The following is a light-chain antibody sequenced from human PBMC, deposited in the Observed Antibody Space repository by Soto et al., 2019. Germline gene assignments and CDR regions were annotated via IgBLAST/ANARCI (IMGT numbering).Light chain of an antibody. V-gene: IGKV3-20*01. J-gene: IGKJ4*01. CDR3: QQYGSSPLT. Sequence: EIVLTQSPGTLSLSPGERGTLSCRASQSVSSNYLAWYQQKPGQAPRLLIYGASSRATGIPDRFSGSGSGTDSTLTISRLEPEDFALYYCQQYGSSPLTFGGGTKVDIK. CDR1: QSVSSNY. CDR2: GAS.